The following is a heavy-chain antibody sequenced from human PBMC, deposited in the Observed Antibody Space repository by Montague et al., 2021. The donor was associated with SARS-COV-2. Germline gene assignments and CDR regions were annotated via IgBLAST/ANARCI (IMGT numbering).Heavy chain of an antibody. V-gene: IGHV4-34*01. Sequence: SETLSLTCAVYGGSFSPSCCDWVRHSQGKGMGLIGNMDHSGNTNYNPSLKSRVRIAVDTSSSQYSLYLTSVTAAAAAVYDCARVQTVSEWIWYGMDVWGPGTPVTVSS. CDR3: ARVQTVSEWIWYGMDV. CDR1: GGSFSPSC. CDR2: MDHSGNT. D-gene: IGHD3-3*01. J-gene: IGHJ6*02.